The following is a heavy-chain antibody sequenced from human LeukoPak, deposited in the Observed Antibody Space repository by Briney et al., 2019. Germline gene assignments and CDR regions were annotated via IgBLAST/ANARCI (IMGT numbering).Heavy chain of an antibody. CDR3: ARGFDDYDVLLGYEY. CDR2: IYYSGST. J-gene: IGHJ4*02. Sequence: SETLSLTCTVSGGSISSYYWSWIRQPPGKGLEWIGYIYYSGSTNYNPSLKSRVTISVDTSKNQFSLKLSSVTAADTAVYYCARGFDDYDVLLGYEYWGQGILVTVSS. V-gene: IGHV4-59*08. CDR1: GGSISSYY. D-gene: IGHD3-9*01.